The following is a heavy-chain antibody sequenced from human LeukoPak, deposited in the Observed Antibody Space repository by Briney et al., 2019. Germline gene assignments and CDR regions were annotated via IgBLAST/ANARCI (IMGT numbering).Heavy chain of an antibody. D-gene: IGHD6-6*01. J-gene: IGHJ5*02. CDR2: IYTSGST. V-gene: IGHV4-61*01. CDR1: GGSVSSGTYY. CDR3: ARSSIAAPVSWFDP. Sequence: SETLSLTCTVSGGSVSSGTYYWTWIRQPPGKELEYIGYIYTSGSTKYNPSLKSRVTISVDTSKNQISLRLNSVTAADTAVYYCARSSIAAPVSWFDPWGQGTLVTVSS.